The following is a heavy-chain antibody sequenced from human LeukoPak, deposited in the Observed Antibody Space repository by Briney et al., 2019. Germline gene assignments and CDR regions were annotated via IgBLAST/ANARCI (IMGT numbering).Heavy chain of an antibody. CDR3: ARDCSSTSCYGMVYYYGMDV. D-gene: IGHD2-2*01. V-gene: IGHV3-21*01. J-gene: IGHJ6*02. CDR1: GFTFSSYS. Sequence: GGSLRLSCAASGFTFSSYSMNWVRQAPGKGLEWVSSISSSSSYIYYADSVKGRFTTSRDNAKNSLYLQMNSLRAEDTAVYYCARDCSSTSCYGMVYYYGMDVWGQGTTVTVSS. CDR2: ISSSSSYI.